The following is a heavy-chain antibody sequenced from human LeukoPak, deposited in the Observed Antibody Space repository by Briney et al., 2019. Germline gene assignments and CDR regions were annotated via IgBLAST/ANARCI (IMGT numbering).Heavy chain of an antibody. J-gene: IGHJ4*02. CDR3: ARAGYSYGIISYFDS. CDR2: VST. Sequence: KPSETLSLTCTVSGGSISSSSHYWGWIRQPPGKGLGWIGVSTYYNPSLKNRVTISRDTSKNQFSLKLSSVTAADTAIYYCARAGYSYGIISYFDSWGQGTLVTVSS. D-gene: IGHD5-18*01. V-gene: IGHV4-39*01. CDR1: GGSISSSSHY.